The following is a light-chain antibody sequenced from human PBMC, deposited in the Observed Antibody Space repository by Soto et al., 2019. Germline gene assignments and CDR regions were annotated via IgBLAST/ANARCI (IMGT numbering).Light chain of an antibody. CDR3: SSYASSSTLV. V-gene: IGLV2-14*01. J-gene: IGLJ2*01. CDR2: EVS. Sequence: QSALTQPASVSGSPGQSIAISCTGTSSDIGSYHYVSWYQHHPGNAPKLIIYEVSNRPSGVSDRFSGSKSGNTASLTISGLQAEDEADYYCSSYASSSTLVFGGGTKLTVL. CDR1: SSDIGSYHY.